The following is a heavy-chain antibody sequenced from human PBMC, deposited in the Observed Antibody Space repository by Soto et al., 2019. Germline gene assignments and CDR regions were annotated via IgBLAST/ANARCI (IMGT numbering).Heavy chain of an antibody. CDR3: ASDWGKILGYSRAFDY. D-gene: IGHD3-22*01. CDR1: GFTFNRNG. V-gene: IGHV3-33*01. CDR2: IWYDGTNK. Sequence: GGSLRLSCAASGFTFNRNGMHCVRQAPGKGLEWVAVIWYDGTNKYYADSVKGRFTISRDNSKNTLYLQMDSLRAEDTAVYYCASDWGKILGYSRAFDYWGQG. J-gene: IGHJ4*02.